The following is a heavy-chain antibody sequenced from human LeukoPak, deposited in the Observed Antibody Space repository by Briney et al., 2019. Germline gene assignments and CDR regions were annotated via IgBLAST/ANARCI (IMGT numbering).Heavy chain of an antibody. CDR3: VRTAGYFDY. Sequence: SETLSLTRTVSGGSISSSSHYWGWIRQPPGKGLEWIGSIHYSENTYYNPSLKSRVTISVDTSKNQFSLKLSSLTAADTAVYYCVRTAGYFDYWGQGTLVTVSS. CDR1: GGSISSSSHY. D-gene: IGHD6-25*01. CDR2: IHYSENT. V-gene: IGHV4-39*01. J-gene: IGHJ4*02.